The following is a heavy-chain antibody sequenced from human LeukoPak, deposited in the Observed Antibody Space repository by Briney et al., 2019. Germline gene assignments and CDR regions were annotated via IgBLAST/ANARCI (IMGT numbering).Heavy chain of an antibody. CDR1: GYTFTSYG. CDR3: ARDQAAGTGFFGFDY. Sequence: ASVKVSCKASGYTFTSYGISWVRQAPGQGLEWMGCISAYNGNTNYAQKLQGRVTMTTDTSTSTAYMELRSLRSDDTAVYYCARDQAAGTGFFGFDYWGQGTLVTVSS. J-gene: IGHJ4*02. CDR2: ISAYNGNT. D-gene: IGHD6-13*01. V-gene: IGHV1-18*01.